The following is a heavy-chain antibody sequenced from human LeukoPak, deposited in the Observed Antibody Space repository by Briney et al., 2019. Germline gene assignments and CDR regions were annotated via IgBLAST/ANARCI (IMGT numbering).Heavy chain of an antibody. V-gene: IGHV1-2*02. Sequence: GASVQVSCKASGYRFISNYIQWVRQAPGLGPEWIGWMHHGNGNTGYAEKFQGRVTMTRDTSINTAYMDLSGLKSDDTAVYYCAREGSYCVGGDCYSFDFWGQGTLITVSS. CDR3: AREGSYCVGGDCYSFDF. CDR1: GYRFISNY. D-gene: IGHD2-15*01. J-gene: IGHJ4*02. CDR2: MHHGNGNT.